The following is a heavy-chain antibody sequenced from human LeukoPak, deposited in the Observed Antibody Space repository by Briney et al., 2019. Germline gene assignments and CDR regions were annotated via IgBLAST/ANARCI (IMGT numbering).Heavy chain of an antibody. J-gene: IGHJ4*02. CDR3: ARDLKPVYGDEEPNDY. CDR1: GFTFSSYS. Sequence: GGSLRLSCAASGFTFSSYSMNWVRQAPGKGLEWVSYISSSSSTIYYADSVKGRFTIPRDNAKNSLYLQMNSLRAEDTAVYYCARDLKPVYGDEEPNDYWGQGTLVTVSS. V-gene: IGHV3-48*01. D-gene: IGHD4-17*01. CDR2: ISSSSSTI.